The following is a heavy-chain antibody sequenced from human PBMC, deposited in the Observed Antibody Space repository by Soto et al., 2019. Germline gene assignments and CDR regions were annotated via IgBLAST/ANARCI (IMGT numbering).Heavy chain of an antibody. J-gene: IGHJ4*02. D-gene: IGHD3-22*01. V-gene: IGHV4-59*04. CDR1: GGFIGSYH. Sequence: PSETLSLTCTVSGGFIGSYHWSWFRLPPGKGLEWIGYIYHSGSTYYNPSLKSRVTISVDRSKNQFSLKLSSVTAADTAVYYCALNYYDSSDYFDYWGQGTLVTVSS. CDR3: ALNYYDSSDYFDY. CDR2: IYHSGST.